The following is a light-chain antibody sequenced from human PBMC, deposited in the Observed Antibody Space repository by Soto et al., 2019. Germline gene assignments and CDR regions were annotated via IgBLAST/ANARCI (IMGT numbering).Light chain of an antibody. J-gene: IGLJ3*02. CDR3: AAWDDSVKGWV. V-gene: IGLV1-36*01. CDR1: GSSIGNND. Sequence: QSVLTQPPSVSGAPRQRVTISCSGSGSSIGNNDVKWYQQVPGKAPKLLNSDDDLLPSGVSDRFSASKSGTSASLAISEVQSEDEADYYCAAWDDSVKGWVFGGGTKVTVL. CDR2: DDD.